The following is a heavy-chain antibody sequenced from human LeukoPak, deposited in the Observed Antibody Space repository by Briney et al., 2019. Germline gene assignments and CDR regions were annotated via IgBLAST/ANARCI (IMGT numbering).Heavy chain of an antibody. Sequence: SETLSLTCAVYGGSFSGYYWSWIRQPPGKGLEWIGEINHSGSTNSNPSLKSRVTISVDTSKNQLSLKLNSVTAADTAVYYCARAKGGLFPDFDYWGQGTRVTVSS. V-gene: IGHV4-34*01. CDR2: INHSGST. CDR3: ARAKGGLFPDFDY. J-gene: IGHJ4*02. D-gene: IGHD3-22*01. CDR1: GGSFSGYY.